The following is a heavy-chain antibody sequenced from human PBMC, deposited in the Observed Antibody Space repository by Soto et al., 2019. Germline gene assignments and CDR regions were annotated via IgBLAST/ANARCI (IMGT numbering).Heavy chain of an antibody. J-gene: IGHJ5*01. D-gene: IGHD3-22*01. CDR3: ARWVGGSMYDNSGKYDS. V-gene: IGHV3-30*03. CDR1: GFTFSSNG. Sequence: QVQLVESGGGVVPPGRSLRLTCAASGFTFSSNGMHWVRQAPGKGLEWVALVAYDGSKTYYGDSVRGRFTISRDNSENTLYLQMNSLRAEDTAVYYCARWVGGSMYDNSGKYDSWGQGTLVTVSS. CDR2: VAYDGSKT.